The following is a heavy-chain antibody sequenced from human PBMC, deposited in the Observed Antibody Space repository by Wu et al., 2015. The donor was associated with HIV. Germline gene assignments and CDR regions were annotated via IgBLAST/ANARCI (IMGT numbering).Heavy chain of an antibody. CDR2: IIPIFGTA. CDR3: MRGARGMPKGAFDI. D-gene: IGHD3-16*01. V-gene: IGHV1-69*13. J-gene: IGHJ3*02. CDR1: GGTFSRFG. Sequence: QVQLVQSGAEVKKPGSSVKVSCKASGGTFSRFGINWVRQAPGQGLEWMGRIIPIFGTANYAQKFQGRVTLTADESTSTAYLELSSLTSDDTAVYYCMRGARGMPKGAFDIWGQGTLVTVSS.